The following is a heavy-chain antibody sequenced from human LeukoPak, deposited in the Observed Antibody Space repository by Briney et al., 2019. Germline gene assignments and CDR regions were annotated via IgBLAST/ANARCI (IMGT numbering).Heavy chain of an antibody. J-gene: IGHJ5*02. CDR3: TRAATGEGAWFDP. V-gene: IGHV3-23*01. CDR1: GFTFTSFA. CDR2: VSGNGRNT. Sequence: GGSLRLSCAASGFTFTSFAMSWVRQAPGKGLEWVSAVSGNGRNTYYADSVKGRFTISRDNSKNTLYLQMNSLRVEDTAVYYCTRAATGEGAWFDPWGQGTLVTVSS. D-gene: IGHD7-27*01.